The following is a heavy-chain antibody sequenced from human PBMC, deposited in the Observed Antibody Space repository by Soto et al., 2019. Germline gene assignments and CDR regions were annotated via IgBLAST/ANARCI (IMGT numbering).Heavy chain of an antibody. Sequence: PGESLKISCQGSGYPFTSYWIGWVRQMPGKGLEWMGIIYPGDSNTHYSPSFQGQVTISVDKSISTAYLQWSSLKASDTAMYYCARQRDYGNYYYYALDVWGQGTTVTVSS. CDR2: IYPGDSNT. V-gene: IGHV5-51*01. CDR1: GYPFTSYW. D-gene: IGHD4-17*01. CDR3: ARQRDYGNYYYYALDV. J-gene: IGHJ6*02.